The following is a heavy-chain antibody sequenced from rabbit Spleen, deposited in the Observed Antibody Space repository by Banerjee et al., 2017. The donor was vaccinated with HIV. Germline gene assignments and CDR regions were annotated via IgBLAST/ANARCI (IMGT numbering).Heavy chain of an antibody. V-gene: IGHV1S40*01. CDR1: GVSFSVSSY. Sequence: QSLEESGGDLVKPGASLTLTCIASGVSFSVSSYMCWVRQAPGKGLEWIACIEAGSSGGTYSATWAKGRFTFSKTSSTTVTLQMTSLTAADTATYFCARGSATMTMMITGFFFNLWGQGTLVTVS. D-gene: IGHD2-1*01. CDR2: IEAGSSGGT. CDR3: ARGSATMTMMITGFFFNL. J-gene: IGHJ4*01.